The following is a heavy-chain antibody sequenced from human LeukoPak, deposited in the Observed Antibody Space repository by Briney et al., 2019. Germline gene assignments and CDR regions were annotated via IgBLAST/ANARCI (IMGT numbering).Heavy chain of an antibody. D-gene: IGHD2-2*01. CDR2: ISQSSDRI. CDR1: GFTFSSYS. CDR3: ARDLLNDEGSSYFFDQ. Sequence: GGSLRLSCAASGFTFSSYSTNWVRQAPGKGLEWVSYISQSSDRIYHADSVKGRFTISRDNAKNSLYLQMDSLRVEDTAVYYCARDLLNDEGSSYFFDQWGQGTLVTVAS. V-gene: IGHV3-48*04. J-gene: IGHJ4*02.